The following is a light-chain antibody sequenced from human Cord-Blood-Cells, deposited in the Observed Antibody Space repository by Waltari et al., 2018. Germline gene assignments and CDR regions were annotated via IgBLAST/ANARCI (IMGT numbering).Light chain of an antibody. CDR3: QQRSNWLT. J-gene: IGKJ4*01. CDR1: QSLTSY. V-gene: IGKV3-11*01. Sequence: EIVLSQSLATLSLSPGARATLSCRPSQSLTSYLAWYQQKPGQAPRLLIYDASNRATGIPARFSGSGSGTDFTLTISSLEPEDFAVYYCQQRSNWLTFGGGTKVEIK. CDR2: DAS.